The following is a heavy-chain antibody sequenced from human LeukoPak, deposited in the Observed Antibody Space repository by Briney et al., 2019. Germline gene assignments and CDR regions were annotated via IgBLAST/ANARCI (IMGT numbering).Heavy chain of an antibody. CDR3: AKVTLFPSYCSSTSCSDDFDY. V-gene: IGHV3-15*01. CDR2: IKSKSDGATA. Sequence: GGSLRLSCAASGFTFSDAWMNWVRQSPGKGLEWVGHIKSKSDGATADYAAPVRGRFTISRDDSKNTLYLQMNSLRAEDTAVYYCAKVTLFPSYCSSTSCSDDFDYWGQGTLVTVSS. CDR1: GFTFSDAW. D-gene: IGHD2-2*01. J-gene: IGHJ4*02.